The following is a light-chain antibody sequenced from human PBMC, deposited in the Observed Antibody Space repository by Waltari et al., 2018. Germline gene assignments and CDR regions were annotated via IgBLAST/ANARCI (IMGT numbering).Light chain of an antibody. CDR2: GAS. J-gene: IGKJ1*01. V-gene: IGKV3-20*01. CDR3: QQYGDSPPKWT. CDR1: QRVGSIY. Sequence: EIVLTQSPGTLSLSPGERATLSCRASQRVGSIYLAWYQQKPGQAPRPLIYGASRRPTGIPDRFSGSGSGTDFTLTISRLEPEDFAVYYCQQYGDSPPKWTFGQGTKVEIK.